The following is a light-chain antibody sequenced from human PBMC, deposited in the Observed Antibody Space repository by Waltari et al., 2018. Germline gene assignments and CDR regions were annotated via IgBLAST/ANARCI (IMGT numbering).Light chain of an antibody. V-gene: IGKV6-21*01. CDR3: QQSSSFPLT. J-gene: IGKJ4*01. Sequence: EIVLTQSPEFQSVTPKEKVTSTCRASQNIETSLHWYQQKPDQSPKILIKYASQSFSGVPSRFSGSGSGTDFTLTINSLEAEDAATYYCQQSSSFPLTFGGGTKVEIK. CDR2: YAS. CDR1: QNIETS.